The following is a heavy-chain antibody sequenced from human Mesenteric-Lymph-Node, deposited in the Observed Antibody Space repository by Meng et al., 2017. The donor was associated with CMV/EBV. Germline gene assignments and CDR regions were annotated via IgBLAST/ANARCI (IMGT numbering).Heavy chain of an antibody. CDR2: IYYSGST. V-gene: IGHV4-39*01. Sequence: SETLSLTCTVSGGSVSSVSYYWSWIRQPPGKGLEWIGTIYYSGSTYYNPSLKSRITISVDTSKNQFSLKLSSVTAADTAVYYCARSPRGGCGSTSCYTERPFDYWGQGTLVTVSS. D-gene: IGHD2-2*02. CDR1: GGSVSSVSYY. J-gene: IGHJ4*02. CDR3: ARSPRGGCGSTSCYTERPFDY.